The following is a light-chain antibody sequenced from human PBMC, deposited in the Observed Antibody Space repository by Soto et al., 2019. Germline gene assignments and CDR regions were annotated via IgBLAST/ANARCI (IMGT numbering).Light chain of an antibody. CDR3: QSYDRSLSASV. V-gene: IGLV1-40*01. J-gene: IGLJ7*01. Sequence: QSVLTQPPSVSGAPGQRVTISCTGSSSNIGAGYDVHWYQQLPGTAPKLLIYGNSNRPSGVPDRFSGSKSGTSASLAITGLQAGDEADYYCQSYDRSLSASVFGGGTQLTVL. CDR2: GNS. CDR1: SSNIGAGYD.